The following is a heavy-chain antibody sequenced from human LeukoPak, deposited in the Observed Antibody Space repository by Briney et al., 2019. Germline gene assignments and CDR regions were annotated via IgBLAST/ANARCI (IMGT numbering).Heavy chain of an antibody. V-gene: IGHV4-4*07. CDR3: ARRNPYDSGGYYYAFDY. CDR1: GGSISGYY. Sequence: SETLSLTCTVSGGSISGYYWSWIRQPAGKGLEWIGRIYTSGSTHYNPSLKSRVTMSVDTSKNQFSLKLSSVTAADTAVYYCARRNPYDSGGYYYAFDYWGQGTLVTVSS. CDR2: IYTSGST. D-gene: IGHD3-22*01. J-gene: IGHJ4*02.